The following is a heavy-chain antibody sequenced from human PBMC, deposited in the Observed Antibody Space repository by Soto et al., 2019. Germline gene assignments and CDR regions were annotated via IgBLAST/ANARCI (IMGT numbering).Heavy chain of an antibody. D-gene: IGHD2-2*01. CDR2: IIPILGIA. CDR3: ARDNPPDIVVVPAAD. Sequence: QVQLVQSGAEVKKPGSSVKVSCKASGGTFSSYTISWVRQAPGQGLEWMGRIIPILGIANYAQKFQGRVTSTADKSTSTAYMELSSLRSEDTAVYYCARDNPPDIVVVPAADWGQGTLVTVSS. J-gene: IGHJ4*02. CDR1: GGTFSSYT. V-gene: IGHV1-69*08.